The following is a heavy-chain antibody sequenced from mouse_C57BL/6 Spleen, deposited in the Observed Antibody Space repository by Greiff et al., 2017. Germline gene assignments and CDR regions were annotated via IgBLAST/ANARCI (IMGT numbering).Heavy chain of an antibody. J-gene: IGHJ1*03. CDR2: IHPSDSDT. CDR3: AMAQGNGYSYFDV. Sequence: QVQLQQPGAELVKPGASVKVSCKASGYTFTSYWMHWVKQRPGQGLEWIGRIHPSDSDTNYNQKFKGKATLTVDKSSSTAYMQLSSLTSEVSAVYYCAMAQGNGYSYFDVWGTGTTVTVSS. D-gene: IGHD1-1*02. CDR1: GYTFTSYW. V-gene: IGHV1-74*01.